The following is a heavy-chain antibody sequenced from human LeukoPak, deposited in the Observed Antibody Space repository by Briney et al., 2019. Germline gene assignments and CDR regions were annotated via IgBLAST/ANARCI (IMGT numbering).Heavy chain of an antibody. Sequence: SETLSLTCAVSGDSISSSNWWSWVRPTPGKGLEWIGEVHHSGSTNYNPSLKSRVTMSVDKSKNQFSLKLSSVTAADTAVYYCARSMAYGMDVWGQGTTVTVSS. V-gene: IGHV4-4*02. CDR2: VHHSGST. J-gene: IGHJ6*02. CDR3: ARSMAYGMDV. D-gene: IGHD2/OR15-2a*01. CDR1: GDSISSSNW.